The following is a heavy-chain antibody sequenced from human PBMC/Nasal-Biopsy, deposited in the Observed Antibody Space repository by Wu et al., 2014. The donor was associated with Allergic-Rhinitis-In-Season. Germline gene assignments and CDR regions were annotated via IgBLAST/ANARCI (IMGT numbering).Heavy chain of an antibody. Sequence: TLSLTCVVHGVSFNAYYWDWIRQSPGKGLEWIGEINDRGATDYNPSLKSRATISVDASNKQVSLKLTSVTAADTGLYFCVRLGFTFGASWLDPWGQGTQVTVTS. CDR1: GVSFNAYY. CDR2: INDRGAT. J-gene: IGHJ5*02. V-gene: IGHV4-34*01. CDR3: VRLGFTFGASWLDP. D-gene: IGHD4/OR15-4a*01.